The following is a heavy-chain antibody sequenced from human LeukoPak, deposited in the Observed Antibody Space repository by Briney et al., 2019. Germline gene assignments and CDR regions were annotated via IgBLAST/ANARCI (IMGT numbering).Heavy chain of an antibody. CDR3: AKVGYGWYEVDY. Sequence: GGSVRLFCAAWGLTFRTYGMQGLRQAAGRGVDGVAFIRYDGTEEYYADSVKDRFIVSRDNYKNTVYLQMNSLRVEDTAIYYCAKVGYGWYEVDYWGQGTLVTVSS. V-gene: IGHV3-30*02. J-gene: IGHJ4*02. CDR2: IRYDGTEE. D-gene: IGHD6-19*01. CDR1: GLTFRTYG.